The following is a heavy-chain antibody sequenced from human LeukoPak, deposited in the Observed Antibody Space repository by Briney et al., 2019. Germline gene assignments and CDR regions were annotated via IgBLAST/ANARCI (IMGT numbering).Heavy chain of an antibody. D-gene: IGHD5-24*01. Sequence: GRSLRLSCAASGFTFSGHGMHWVRQAPGKGLEWVAVIWYDGSKKYYADSVKGRFTISRDNSKNTVYMQMNSMRVEDTAVYYCVKDDGRVKGHIDYWGQGTPVTVS. CDR1: GFTFSGHG. J-gene: IGHJ4*02. V-gene: IGHV3-33*06. CDR3: VKDDGRVKGHIDY. CDR2: IWYDGSKK.